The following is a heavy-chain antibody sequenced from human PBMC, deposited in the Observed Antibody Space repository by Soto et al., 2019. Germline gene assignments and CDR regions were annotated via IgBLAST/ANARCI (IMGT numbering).Heavy chain of an antibody. CDR2: IVVGSGNT. J-gene: IGHJ6*02. CDR1: GFTFTSSA. Sequence: SVKVSCKASGFTFTSSAVQWVRQARGQRLEWIGWIVVGSGNTNYAQKFQERVTITRDMSTSTAYMELSSLRSEDTAVYYCAADRGIAARPDYYYYYGMDVWGQGATVTVSS. V-gene: IGHV1-58*01. D-gene: IGHD6-6*01. CDR3: AADRGIAARPDYYYYYGMDV.